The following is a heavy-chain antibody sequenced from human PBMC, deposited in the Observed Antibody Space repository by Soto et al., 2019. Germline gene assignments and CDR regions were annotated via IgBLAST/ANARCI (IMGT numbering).Heavy chain of an antibody. V-gene: IGHV4-31*03. Sequence: QVKLQESGPGLVKPSQTLSLSCTVSGGSIRSGGYYWRWIRQHPGKGLELIGYIYYSGGTDYNPSLKSRVTMSLDTSKTQFSLRLTAVTAADTAVYFCATMHDYGDYATFDNWGQGTLVTVAT. CDR2: IYYSGGT. J-gene: IGHJ4*02. D-gene: IGHD4-17*01. CDR3: ATMHDYGDYATFDN. CDR1: GGSIRSGGYY.